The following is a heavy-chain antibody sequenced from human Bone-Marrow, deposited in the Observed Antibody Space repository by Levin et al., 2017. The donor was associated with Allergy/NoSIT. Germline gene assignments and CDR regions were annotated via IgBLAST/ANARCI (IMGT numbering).Heavy chain of an antibody. CDR1: GYTFTHYY. CDR3: ARRDWTGDAHYFDF. J-gene: IGHJ4*02. Sequence: ASVKVSCKSSGYTFTHYYIHWVRQAPGQGLEWMGWINPNSGDTNHPQKFQGRVTMTRDTSISTVYLDLGSLRSDDTAVYFCARRDWTGDAHYFDFWGQGTLVIVSS. D-gene: IGHD3/OR15-3a*01. CDR2: INPNSGDT. V-gene: IGHV1-2*02.